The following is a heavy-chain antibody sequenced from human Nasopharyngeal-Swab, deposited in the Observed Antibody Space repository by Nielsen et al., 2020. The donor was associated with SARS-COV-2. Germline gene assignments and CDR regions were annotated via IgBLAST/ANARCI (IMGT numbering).Heavy chain of an antibody. CDR3: ARGNGGSYGYYYYGMDV. J-gene: IGHJ6*02. V-gene: IGHV1-3*01. CDR2: INAGNGNT. Sequence: ASVKVSCKASGYTFTSYAMHWVRQAPGQRLEWMGWINAGNGNTKYSQKFQGRVTITRDTSASTVYMELSSLRSEDTAVYYCARGNGGSYGYYYYGMDVWGQGTTVTVSS. CDR1: GYTFTSYA. D-gene: IGHD1-26*01.